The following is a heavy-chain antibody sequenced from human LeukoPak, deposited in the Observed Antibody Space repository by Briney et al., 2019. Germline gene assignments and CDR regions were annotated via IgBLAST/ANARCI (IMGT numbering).Heavy chain of an antibody. D-gene: IGHD1-26*01. CDR3: VRDRGTYRPIDY. CDR1: GFTFSSYT. V-gene: IGHV3-21*04. CDR2: IGSSSSYI. J-gene: IGHJ4*02. Sequence: PGGSLRLSCAASGFTFSSYTMNWVRQAPGKGLEWVSSIGSSSSYIYYADSVKGRFTISRDNAQNSLYLQMNSLRAEDTAIYYCVRDRGTYRPIDYWGQGTLVTVSS.